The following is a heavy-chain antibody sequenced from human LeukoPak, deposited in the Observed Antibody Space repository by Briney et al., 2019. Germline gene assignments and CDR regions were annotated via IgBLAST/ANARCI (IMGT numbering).Heavy chain of an antibody. CDR2: FYISGST. Sequence: PSETLSLTCTVSGGSVSSYYWSWIRQPAGKGLEWIGRFYISGSTNYNPSLKSRVTMSVDTSKNQFSLKLSSVTAADTAVYYCARETGYSSPLDIWGQGTMVTVSS. D-gene: IGHD6-13*01. J-gene: IGHJ3*02. V-gene: IGHV4-4*07. CDR3: ARETGYSSPLDI. CDR1: GGSVSSYY.